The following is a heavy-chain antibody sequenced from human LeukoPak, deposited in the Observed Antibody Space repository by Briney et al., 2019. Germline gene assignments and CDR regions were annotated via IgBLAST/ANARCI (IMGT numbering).Heavy chain of an antibody. Sequence: GGSLRLSRAASGFTFSAYSMNWVRQAPGKGLESVSSISSGSRYIYYADSVKGRFTISRDNAKDSLYLQMNSLRAEDTAVYYCAKCSGGNCYHSDDHWGQGTLVTVSP. V-gene: IGHV3-21*01. J-gene: IGHJ5*02. CDR2: ISSGSRYI. D-gene: IGHD2-15*01. CDR3: AKCSGGNCYHSDDH. CDR1: GFTFSAYS.